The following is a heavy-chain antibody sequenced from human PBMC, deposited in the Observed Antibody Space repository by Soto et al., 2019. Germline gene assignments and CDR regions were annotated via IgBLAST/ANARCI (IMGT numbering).Heavy chain of an antibody. CDR2: IKSKTDCGTT. CDR3: TTERPHMVRGVPHHFAY. CDR1: GFTFSNAW. V-gene: IGHV3-15*01. Sequence: EVQLVESGGGLVKPGGSLRLSCAASGFTFSNAWMSWVCQAPGKGLEWVGRIKSKTDCGTTDYAAPVNGRFTISRDDSQNTLYLKMTSMKTEVTAVYYCTTERPHMVRGVPHHFAYRGQGTLVTVST. J-gene: IGHJ4*02. D-gene: IGHD3-10*01.